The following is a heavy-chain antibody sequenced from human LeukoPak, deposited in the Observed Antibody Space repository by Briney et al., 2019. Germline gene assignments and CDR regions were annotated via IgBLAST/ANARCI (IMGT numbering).Heavy chain of an antibody. J-gene: IGHJ4*02. D-gene: IGHD3-10*01. CDR3: ARDPDMVRGVNFDY. CDR1: GLTFSSHW. Sequence: GGSLRLSCAASGLTFSSHWMNWVRQAPGKGLEWVANINQDGSEKYYVDSVKGRFTISRDNTKNSLYLQMNSLRAEDTAVYYCARDPDMVRGVNFDYWGRGTLVTVSS. V-gene: IGHV3-7*03. CDR2: INQDGSEK.